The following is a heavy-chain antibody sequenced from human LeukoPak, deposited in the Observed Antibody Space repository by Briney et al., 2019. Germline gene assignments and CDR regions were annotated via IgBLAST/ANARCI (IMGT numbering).Heavy chain of an antibody. CDR1: GYSISSGYY. Sequence: SETLSLTCTVSGYSISSGYYWGWIRQPPGKGLEWIGSIYHSGSTYYNPSLKSRVTISVDTSKNQFSLKLSSVTAADTAVYYCASTTVYSGSYYGYFDYWGQGTLVTVSS. CDR2: IYHSGST. D-gene: IGHD1-26*01. J-gene: IGHJ4*02. CDR3: ASTTVYSGSYYGYFDY. V-gene: IGHV4-38-2*02.